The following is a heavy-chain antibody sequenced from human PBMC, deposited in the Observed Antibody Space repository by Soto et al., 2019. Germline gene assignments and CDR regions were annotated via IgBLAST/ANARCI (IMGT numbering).Heavy chain of an antibody. Sequence: EVQLVESGGGLVQPGGSLRLSCAASGFSFGSSWMTWVRQAPGKGLEWVANIKKDGSQISYLDSVRGRFTISIDNAKSSLYLQMNSLRAEDTALYYCARDVSPSTSSLYFDDFDIWGKVTRVTVSS. D-gene: IGHD2-2*01. J-gene: IGHJ3*02. CDR2: IKKDGSQI. V-gene: IGHV3-7*03. CDR1: GFSFGSSW. CDR3: ARDVSPSTSSLYFDDFDI.